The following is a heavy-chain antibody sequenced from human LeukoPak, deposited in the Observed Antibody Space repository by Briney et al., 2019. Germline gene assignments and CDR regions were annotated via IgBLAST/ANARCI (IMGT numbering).Heavy chain of an antibody. CDR3: ARGADYGPLDY. V-gene: IGHV1-2*02. Sequence: GASVKVSCKSSGYTFTGYYMHWVRQAPGQGLEWMGWINPNSGGTNYAQKFKGRVTMTRDTSISTAYMELSRLRSDDPAVYYCARGADYGPLDYWGQGTLVTVSS. CDR1: GYTFTGYY. D-gene: IGHD4-17*01. CDR2: INPNSGGT. J-gene: IGHJ4*02.